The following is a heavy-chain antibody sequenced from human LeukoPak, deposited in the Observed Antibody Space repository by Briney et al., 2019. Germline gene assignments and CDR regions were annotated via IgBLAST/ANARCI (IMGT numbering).Heavy chain of an antibody. CDR3: ARDVGSIAAAGSKVVSYYYMDV. D-gene: IGHD6-13*01. CDR2: IYTSGST. CDR1: GGSISSGSYY. Sequence: SATLSLTCTVSGGSISSGSYYWSWIRQPAGRGLEWIGRIYTSGSTNYNPSLKSRVTISVDTSKNQFSLKLSSVTAADTAVYYCARDVGSIAAAGSKVVSYYYMDVWGKGTTVTVSS. V-gene: IGHV4-61*02. J-gene: IGHJ6*03.